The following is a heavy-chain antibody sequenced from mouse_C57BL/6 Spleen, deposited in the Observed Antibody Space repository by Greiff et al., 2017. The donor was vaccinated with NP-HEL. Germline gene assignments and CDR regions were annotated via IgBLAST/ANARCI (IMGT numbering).Heavy chain of an antibody. CDR2: IYPRSGNT. J-gene: IGHJ2*01. CDR3: ARSTTVGGFDY. D-gene: IGHD1-1*01. Sequence: VKLMESGAELARPGASVKLSCKASGYTFTSYGISWVKQRTGQGLEWIGEIYPRSGNTYYNEKFKGKATLTADKSSSTAYMELRSLTSEDSAVYFCARSTTVGGFDYWGQGTTLTVSS. CDR1: GYTFTSYG. V-gene: IGHV1-81*01.